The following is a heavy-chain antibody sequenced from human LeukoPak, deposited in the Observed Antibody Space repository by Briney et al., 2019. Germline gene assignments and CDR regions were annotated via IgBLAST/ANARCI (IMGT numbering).Heavy chain of an antibody. Sequence: SVKVSCKASGGTFSSYVASWVRPAPGEGLGWMGGIFPIFGTANYAQKFQSRVTITTDESTSTAYMELSSLRSDDTAVYYCARDLGYMDVWGKGTTVTVSS. CDR2: IFPIFGTA. CDR3: ARDLGYMDV. CDR1: GGTFSSYV. J-gene: IGHJ6*03. V-gene: IGHV1-69*05.